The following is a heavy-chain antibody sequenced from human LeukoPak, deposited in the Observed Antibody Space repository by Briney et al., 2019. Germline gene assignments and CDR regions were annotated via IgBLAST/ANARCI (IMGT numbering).Heavy chain of an antibody. Sequence: SETLSLTCTVSGGSISSYYWSWIRQPPGKGLEWIGYIYYSGNTNYNPSLKSRVTISVDTSKNQFSLKMSSVTAADTAVYYCARARESSYCSGGSCDSYVYWGQGTLVTVSS. CDR1: GGSISSYY. D-gene: IGHD2-15*01. J-gene: IGHJ4*02. CDR2: IYYSGNT. CDR3: ARARESSYCSGGSCDSYVY. V-gene: IGHV4-59*01.